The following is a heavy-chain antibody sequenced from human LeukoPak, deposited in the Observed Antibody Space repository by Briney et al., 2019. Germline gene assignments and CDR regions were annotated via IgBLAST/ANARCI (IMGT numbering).Heavy chain of an antibody. J-gene: IGHJ4*02. D-gene: IGHD1-14*01. CDR2: LYSGGTT. CDR1: GFTVSSYS. CDR3: AREPGTDYRKYYFDY. V-gene: IGHV3-53*01. Sequence: GGSLRLSCAASGFTVSSYSMSWVRQAPEMGLEWVSVLYSGGTTYYADSVKGRFTISRDNSKNTLYLQVDSLRAEDTAVYYCAREPGTDYRKYYFDYWGQGTLVTVSP.